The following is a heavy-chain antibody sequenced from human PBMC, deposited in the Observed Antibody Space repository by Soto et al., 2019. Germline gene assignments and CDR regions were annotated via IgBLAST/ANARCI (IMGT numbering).Heavy chain of an antibody. CDR3: ARGAPYYDFWSGYYGNDY. CDR1: GYTFTSYD. V-gene: IGHV1-8*01. Sequence: GASVKVACKASGYTFTSYDINLVRKTTGQGLEWMGWMNPNSGNTGYAQKFQGRVTMTRNTSISTAYMELSSLRSEDTAVYYCARGAPYYDFWSGYYGNDYWGQGTLVTVSS. D-gene: IGHD3-3*01. J-gene: IGHJ4*02. CDR2: MNPNSGNT.